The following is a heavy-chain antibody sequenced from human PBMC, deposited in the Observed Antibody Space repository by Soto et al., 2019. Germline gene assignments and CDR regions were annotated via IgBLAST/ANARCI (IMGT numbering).Heavy chain of an antibody. CDR3: ARGNAPPYFDY. Sequence: QVQLVESGGGVVQPGRSLRLSCAASGFNFNDYGMHWVRQAPGKGLEWVAVIWYDGSKKYYVDSVKGRFTISRDISKNTVYLEMNRLRAEDTAVYYWARGNAPPYFDYWGQGTLVTVSS. J-gene: IGHJ4*02. CDR2: IWYDGSKK. CDR1: GFNFNDYG. D-gene: IGHD1-1*01. V-gene: IGHV3-33*01.